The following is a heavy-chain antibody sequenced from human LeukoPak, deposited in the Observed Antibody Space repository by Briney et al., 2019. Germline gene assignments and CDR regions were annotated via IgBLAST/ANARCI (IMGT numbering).Heavy chain of an antibody. Sequence: SETLSLTCTVSGGSISSGDYYWSWIRQPPGKGLEWIGYIYHSGSTYYNPSLKSRVTISVDRSKNQFSLKLSSVTAADTAVYYCASFIAAAGYYFDYWGQGTLVTVSS. J-gene: IGHJ4*02. CDR2: IYHSGST. CDR1: GGSISSGDYY. CDR3: ASFIAAAGYYFDY. V-gene: IGHV4-30-4*01. D-gene: IGHD6-13*01.